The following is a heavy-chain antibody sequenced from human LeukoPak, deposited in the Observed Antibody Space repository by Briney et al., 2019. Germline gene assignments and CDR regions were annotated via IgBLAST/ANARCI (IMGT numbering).Heavy chain of an antibody. CDR3: ARSYYDSSGYPVYYFDY. J-gene: IGHJ4*02. CDR1: GFTFSSYA. V-gene: IGHV3-30-3*01. D-gene: IGHD3-22*01. CDR2: ISYDGSNK. Sequence: GGSLRLSCAASGFTFSSYAMHWVRQAPGKGLEWVAVISYDGSNKYYADSVKGRFTISRDNSKNTLYLQMNSLRAEDTAVYYCARSYYDSSGYPVYYFDYWGQGILVTVSS.